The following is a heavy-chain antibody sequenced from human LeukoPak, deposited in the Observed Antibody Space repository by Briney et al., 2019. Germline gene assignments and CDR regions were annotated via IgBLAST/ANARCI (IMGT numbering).Heavy chain of an antibody. CDR3: AREVLGYDSSGYYGAFDI. CDR1: GGTFSSYG. V-gene: IGHV1-69*05. CDR2: IIPILGTA. J-gene: IGHJ3*02. D-gene: IGHD3-22*01. Sequence: ASVKVSCKASGGTFSSYGISWVRQAPGQGLEWMGGIIPILGTANYAQKFQGRVTITTDESTSTAYMELSSLKSEDTAVHYCAREVLGYDSSGYYGAFDIWGQGTMVTVSS.